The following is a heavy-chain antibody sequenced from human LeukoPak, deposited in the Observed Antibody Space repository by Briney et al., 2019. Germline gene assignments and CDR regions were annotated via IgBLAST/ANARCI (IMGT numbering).Heavy chain of an antibody. D-gene: IGHD3-22*01. CDR2: IKQDGSEK. CDR3: STYYYDSSGYWTVGYFDL. V-gene: IGHV3-7*01. J-gene: IGHJ2*01. Sequence: GGSLRLSCAASGFTFSSYWMSWARQTPGKGLEWVANIKQDGSEKYYVDSVKGRFTISRDNAKNSLYLQMNSLRAEDTAVYYCSTYYYDSSGYWTVGYFDLWGRGTLVTVSS. CDR1: GFTFSSYW.